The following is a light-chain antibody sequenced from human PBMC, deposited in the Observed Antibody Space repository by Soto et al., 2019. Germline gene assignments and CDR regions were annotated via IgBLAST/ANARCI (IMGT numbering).Light chain of an antibody. CDR3: QQLSSYTLT. V-gene: IGKV3-20*01. Sequence: EIVMTQSPGTLSLSPGERATLSCRASQTVRNNYLAWYQQKPGQDPRLLIYDASSRATGIPDRFSGGGSGTDFTLTISRLETEEFAVYYCQQLSSYTLTFGGGTKVDIK. CDR1: QTVRNNY. J-gene: IGKJ4*01. CDR2: DAS.